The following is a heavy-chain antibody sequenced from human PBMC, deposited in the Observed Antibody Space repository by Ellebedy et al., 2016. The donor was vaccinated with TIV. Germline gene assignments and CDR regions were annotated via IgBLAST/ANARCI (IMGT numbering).Heavy chain of an antibody. D-gene: IGHD2-2*01. Sequence: ASVKVSCKASGYTFTSYGISWVRQAPGKGLEWMGGFDPEDGETIYAQKFQGRVTMTEDTSTDTAYMELSSLRSEDAAFYYCARGSSRVNTAVVPAATFVGMDVWGQGTTVTVFS. J-gene: IGHJ6*02. CDR1: GYTFTSYG. V-gene: IGHV1-24*01. CDR2: FDPEDGET. CDR3: ARGSSRVNTAVVPAATFVGMDV.